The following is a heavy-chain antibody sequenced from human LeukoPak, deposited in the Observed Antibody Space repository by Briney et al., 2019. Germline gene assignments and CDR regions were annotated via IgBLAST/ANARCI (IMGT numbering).Heavy chain of an antibody. Sequence: GGSPRLSCAASGFTFSNYAMSWVRQVPGKGLEWVSAISGSGGSTYYADSVKGRFTISRDNSKNTLYLQMNSLRAEDTAVYYCAKDRKQLVPGGGYWGQGTLVTVSS. J-gene: IGHJ4*02. CDR1: GFTFSNYA. CDR3: AKDRKQLVPGGGY. D-gene: IGHD6-13*01. V-gene: IGHV3-23*01. CDR2: ISGSGGST.